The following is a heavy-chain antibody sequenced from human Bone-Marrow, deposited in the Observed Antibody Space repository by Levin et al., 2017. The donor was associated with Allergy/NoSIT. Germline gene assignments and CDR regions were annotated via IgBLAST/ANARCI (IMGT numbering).Heavy chain of an antibody. CDR2: ITTYNGNT. J-gene: IGHJ4*02. Sequence: PGGSLRLSCKASGYAFPIYGFSWVRQAPGQGLEWMGWITTYNGNTNYAQKLQGRVTMTTDTSTSTAYMELRSLRSDDTAVYYCAREGRADYGDYVGLDYWGQGTLVTVSS. CDR1: GYAFPIYG. V-gene: IGHV1-18*01. CDR3: AREGRADYGDYVGLDY. D-gene: IGHD4-17*01.